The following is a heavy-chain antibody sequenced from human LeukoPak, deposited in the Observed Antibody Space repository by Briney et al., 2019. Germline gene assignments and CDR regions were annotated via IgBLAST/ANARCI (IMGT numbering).Heavy chain of an antibody. D-gene: IGHD3-16*02. V-gene: IGHV5-10-1*01. J-gene: IGHJ4*02. CDR1: GYSFTTYW. CDR2: IDPSDSYT. Sequence: GESLKISCKGSGYSFTTYWITWVRQMPGKGLEWMGRIDPSDSYTNYSPSFQGHVTISADKSISTAYLQWSSLKASDTAMCYSARVIHLGELSLYDYWGQGTLVTVSS. CDR3: ARVIHLGELSLYDY.